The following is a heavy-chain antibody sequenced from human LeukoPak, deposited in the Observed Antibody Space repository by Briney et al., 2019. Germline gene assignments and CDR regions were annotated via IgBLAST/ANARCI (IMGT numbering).Heavy chain of an antibody. Sequence: GESLKISYKGSGYGFTSYWIGWVRQMPGKGLEWMGIIYPGDSDTRYSPSFQGQVTISADKSISTAYLQWGSLKASDTAMYCCARRRGRGYSYGPIDYWGQGTLVTVSS. CDR1: GYGFTSYW. D-gene: IGHD5-18*01. CDR3: ARRRGRGYSYGPIDY. V-gene: IGHV5-51*01. J-gene: IGHJ4*02. CDR2: IYPGDSDT.